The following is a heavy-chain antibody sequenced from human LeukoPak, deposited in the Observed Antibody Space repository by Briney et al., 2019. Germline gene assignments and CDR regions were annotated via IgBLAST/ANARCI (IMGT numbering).Heavy chain of an antibody. CDR1: GGSISSYY. Sequence: PSETLSLTCTVSGGSISSYYWTWVRQPAGQGLEWIGRIYTSGSTNYSPSLKSRVTMSVDTSKNEFSLKLNSVTAADTAVYYCARESTVPGTARYLDSWGQGTLVTVSS. J-gene: IGHJ4*02. D-gene: IGHD4-11*01. CDR3: ARESTVPGTARYLDS. CDR2: IYTSGST. V-gene: IGHV4-4*07.